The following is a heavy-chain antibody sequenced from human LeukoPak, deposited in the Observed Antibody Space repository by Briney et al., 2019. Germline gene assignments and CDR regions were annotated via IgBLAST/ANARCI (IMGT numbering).Heavy chain of an antibody. V-gene: IGHV3-7*01. CDR1: GFAFSNYW. CDR3: AGGGDSKSYFGYFDY. Sequence: HPGGSLRLSCAASGFAFSNYWMNWVRQAPGKGLEWVANIKQDGSEIFYVDSVKGRFTISRDNAKNSLYLQMNSLRAEDTAVYYCAGGGDSKSYFGYFDYWAQGTLVTVSS. J-gene: IGHJ4*02. CDR2: IKQDGSEI. D-gene: IGHD1-26*01.